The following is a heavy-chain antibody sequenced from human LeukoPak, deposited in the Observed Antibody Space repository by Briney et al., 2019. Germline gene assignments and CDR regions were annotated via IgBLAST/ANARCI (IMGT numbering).Heavy chain of an antibody. Sequence: GGSLRLSCAASGFTFSNYAMSWVRQAPGKGLEWVSTLTGSGGSTYYADSVKGRFTISRDNSKNTLYLQMNSLRAEDTAVYYCAKRTYYSDSSSYRAFDYWGQGNLVTVSS. CDR2: LTGSGGST. D-gene: IGHD3-22*01. CDR3: AKRTYYSDSSSYRAFDY. CDR1: GFTFSNYA. V-gene: IGHV3-23*01. J-gene: IGHJ4*02.